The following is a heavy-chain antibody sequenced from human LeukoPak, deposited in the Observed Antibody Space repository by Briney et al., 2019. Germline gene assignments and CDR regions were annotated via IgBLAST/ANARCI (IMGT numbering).Heavy chain of an antibody. CDR2: IKHDASEI. V-gene: IGHV3-7*01. CDR3: EGERGDAFDV. CDR1: VFTFSSYW. J-gene: IGHJ3*01. Sequence: PGGSLRLSCAAPVFTFSSYWMNWVRQTPGQGLEWVATIKHDASEIYYVDSVKGRFTISRDNAKNSLYLQMKNLRAEDTAVYYCEGERGDAFDVWGQGTMVTVSS.